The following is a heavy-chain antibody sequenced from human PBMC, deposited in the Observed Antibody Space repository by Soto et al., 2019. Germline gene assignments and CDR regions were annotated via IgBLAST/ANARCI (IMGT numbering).Heavy chain of an antibody. V-gene: IGHV3-74*01. J-gene: IGHJ5*02. CDR2: INSDGSST. Sequence: GGSLRLSCAASGFTFSSYWMHWVRQAPGKGLVWVSRINSDGSSTSYADSVKGRFTISRDNAKNTLYLQMNSLRAEDTAVYYCATLPSIAAAGPVTTLFDPWGQGTLVTVSS. CDR3: ATLPSIAAAGPVTTLFDP. CDR1: GFTFSSYW. D-gene: IGHD6-13*01.